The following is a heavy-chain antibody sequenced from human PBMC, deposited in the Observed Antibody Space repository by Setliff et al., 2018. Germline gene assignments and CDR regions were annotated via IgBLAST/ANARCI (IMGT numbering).Heavy chain of an antibody. D-gene: IGHD3-10*01. CDR1: AYSFSGYY. CDR3: AKTKGFGDGWFDP. Sequence: GASVKVSCKTSAYSFSGYYIHWVRQAPGQGLEWMGWINTNNGGTKYAQTFQGRVTMTRDTSITTAHMELSRLTSDDTAVYYCAKTKGFGDGWFDPWGQGTLVTVSS. CDR2: INTNNGGT. J-gene: IGHJ5*02. V-gene: IGHV1-2*02.